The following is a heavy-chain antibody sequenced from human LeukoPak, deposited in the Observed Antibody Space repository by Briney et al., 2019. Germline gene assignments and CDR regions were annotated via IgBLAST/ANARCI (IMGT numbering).Heavy chain of an antibody. CDR2: IKSKGGDGGTT. D-gene: IGHD6-13*01. V-gene: IGHV3-15*01. CDR1: GLNFRNAW. Sequence: GGSLRLSCVASGLNFRNAWMSWVRQAPGKGLEGVGRIKSKGGDGGTTDYGGPVRGRFTISRDDSENTLFLHMNSLKTEDTAVYYCTTDWYDYWGQGTLVTVSS. CDR3: TTDWYDY. J-gene: IGHJ4*02.